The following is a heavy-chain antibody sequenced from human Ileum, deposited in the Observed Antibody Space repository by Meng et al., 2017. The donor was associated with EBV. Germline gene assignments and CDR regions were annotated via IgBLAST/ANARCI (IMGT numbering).Heavy chain of an antibody. Sequence: HGQLQGSGPGPGKPLEPLALPLFVSNGSVNVYGYYWTWIRQPPGKGLEWIGYMSYTGSTNYKSTLKSRVTISVDKSKNQFSLKLSSVTAADTAVYYCARERGGGDRGIQWGQGTLVTVSS. J-gene: IGHJ4*02. CDR1: NGSVNVYGYY. D-gene: IGHD2-21*02. CDR2: MSYTGST. V-gene: IGHV4-61*08. CDR3: ARERGGGDRGIQ.